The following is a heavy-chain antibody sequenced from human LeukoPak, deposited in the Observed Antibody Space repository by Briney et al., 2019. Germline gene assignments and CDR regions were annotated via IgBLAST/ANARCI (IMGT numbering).Heavy chain of an antibody. CDR3: AKKVRGPSHPLDF. CDR1: GYTFTGYA. D-gene: IGHD5-12*01. CDR2: INPERRDT. J-gene: IGHJ4*02. V-gene: IGHV1-2*02. Sequence: ASVKVSCKASGYTFTGYAIHWVRQAPGQGLEWMGWINPERRDTGYAHKFQGRVTMTSDTSISTAYMELSSLRSDDTAVYYCAKKVRGPSHPLDFWGQGTLVTVSS.